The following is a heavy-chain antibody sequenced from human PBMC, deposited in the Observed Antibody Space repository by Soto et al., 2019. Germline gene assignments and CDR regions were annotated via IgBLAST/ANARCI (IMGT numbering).Heavy chain of an antibody. D-gene: IGHD6-13*01. CDR1: GYTFTGYY. Sequence: ASVKVSCKASGYTFTGYYMHWVRQAPGQGLEWMGWINPNSGGTNYAQKFQGRVTMTRDTSISTAYMELSRLRSDDTAVYYCARGFSAGKGSPPDLWGQGSLVTVSS. CDR3: ARGFSAGKGSPPDL. V-gene: IGHV1-2*02. J-gene: IGHJ4*02. CDR2: INPNSGGT.